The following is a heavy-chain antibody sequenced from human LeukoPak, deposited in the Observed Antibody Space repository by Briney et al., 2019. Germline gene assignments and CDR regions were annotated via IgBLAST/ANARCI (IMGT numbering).Heavy chain of an antibody. CDR1: GGSNSSYY. V-gene: IGHV4-59*01. CDR3: ARVGLYCSGGSCYPNWFDP. CDR2: IYYSGST. Sequence: KPSETLSLTCTVSGGSNSSYYWSWIRQPPGKGLEWIGYIYYSGSTNYNPSLKSRVTISVDTSKNQFSLKLSSVTAADTAVYYCARVGLYCSGGSCYPNWFDPWGQGTLVTVSS. J-gene: IGHJ5*02. D-gene: IGHD2-15*01.